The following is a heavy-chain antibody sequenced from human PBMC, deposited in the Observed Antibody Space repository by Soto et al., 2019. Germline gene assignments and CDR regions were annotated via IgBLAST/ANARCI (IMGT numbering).Heavy chain of an antibody. CDR2: IYSSGSA. J-gene: IGHJ4*02. D-gene: IGHD1-26*01. Sequence: NPSETLSLTCTVSGGSIYTYSWTWIRQPAGEGLEWIGHIYSSGSANYNPSLKSRVSMSVDTSKNQFSLKLNSVTAADTAVYYCATIVGANDYWGQGTLVTVSS. CDR1: GGSIYTYS. CDR3: ATIVGANDY. V-gene: IGHV4-4*07.